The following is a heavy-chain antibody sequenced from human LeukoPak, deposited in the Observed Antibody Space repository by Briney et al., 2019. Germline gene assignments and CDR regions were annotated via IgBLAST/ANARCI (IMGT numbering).Heavy chain of an antibody. CDR1: GDXVSGYY. Sequence: SETLSLTCTVSGDXVSGYYCSWIRQPPGKGLEWIGYIYYSGSTNYNPSLKSRVPMSVDTSKNQFSLKLTSVTAADTAVYYCARDRFGRTTHFDYWGQGILVTVSS. J-gene: IGHJ4*02. CDR3: ARDRFGRTTHFDY. D-gene: IGHD3-10*01. CDR2: IYYSGST. V-gene: IGHV4-59*02.